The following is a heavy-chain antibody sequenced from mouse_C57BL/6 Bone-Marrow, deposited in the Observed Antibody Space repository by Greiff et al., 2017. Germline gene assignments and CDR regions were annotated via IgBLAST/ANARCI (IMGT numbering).Heavy chain of an antibody. V-gene: IGHV1-55*01. D-gene: IGHD1-1*01. CDR3: ATLYYYGSSYDAMDY. J-gene: IGHJ4*01. Sequence: VQLQQPGAELVKPGASVKMSCKASGYTFTSYWITWVKQRPGQGLEWIGDIYPGSGSTNYNEKFKSKATLTVDTSSSTAYMQLSSLTSEDSAVYYCATLYYYGSSYDAMDYWGQGTSVTVSS. CDR2: IYPGSGST. CDR1: GYTFTSYW.